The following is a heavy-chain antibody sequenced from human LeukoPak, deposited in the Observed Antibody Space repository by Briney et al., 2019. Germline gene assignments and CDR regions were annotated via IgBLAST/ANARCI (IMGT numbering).Heavy chain of an antibody. D-gene: IGHD3-3*01. CDR3: ARDPTSPPYYDFWSGQGGDAFDI. CDR2: IRYDGSNK. CDR1: GFTFSSYG. Sequence: GGSLRLSCAASGFTFSSYGMHWVRQAPGKGLEWVAFIRYDGSNKYYADSVKGRFTISRDNAKNSLYLQMNSLRAEDTAVYYCARDPTSPPYYDFWSGQGGDAFDIWGQGTMVTVSS. J-gene: IGHJ3*02. V-gene: IGHV3-30*02.